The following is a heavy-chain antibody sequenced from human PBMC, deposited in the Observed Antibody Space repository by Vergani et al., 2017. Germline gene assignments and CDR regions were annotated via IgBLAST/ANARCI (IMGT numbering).Heavy chain of an antibody. CDR1: GFTFDDYT. V-gene: IGHV3-43*01. J-gene: IGHJ4*02. CDR2: ISWDGGST. Sequence: EVQLVESGGVVVQPGGSLRLSCAASGFTFDDYTMHWVRQAPGKGLEWVSLISWDGGSTYYADSVKGRFTISRDNSKNSLYLQMNSLRAEDTALYYCAKDSGSSTSCLIDYWGQGTLVTVYS. D-gene: IGHD2-2*01. CDR3: AKDSGSSTSCLIDY.